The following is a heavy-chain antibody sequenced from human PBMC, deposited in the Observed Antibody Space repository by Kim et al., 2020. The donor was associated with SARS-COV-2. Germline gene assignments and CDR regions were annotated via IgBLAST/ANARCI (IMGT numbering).Heavy chain of an antibody. CDR1: GFTFSSYA. CDR2: ISGSGGST. CDR3: AKDEWELRLAEYFQH. Sequence: GGSLRLSCAASGFTFSSYAMSWVRQAPGKGLEWVSAISGSGGSTYYADSVKGRFTISRDNSKNTLYLQMNSLRAEDTAVYYCAKDEWELRLAEYFQHWGQGTLVTVSS. D-gene: IGHD1-26*01. V-gene: IGHV3-23*01. J-gene: IGHJ1*01.